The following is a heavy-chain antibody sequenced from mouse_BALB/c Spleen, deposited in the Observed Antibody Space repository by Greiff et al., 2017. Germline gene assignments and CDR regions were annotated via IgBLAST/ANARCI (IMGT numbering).Heavy chain of an antibody. Sequence: QVQLKESGPGLVAPSQSLSITCTVSGFSLTSYDISWIRQPPGKGLEWLGVIWTGGGTNYNSAFMSRLSISKDNSKSQVFLKMNSLQTDDTAIYYCVRDRGYDGYAMDYWGQGTSVTVSS. CDR2: IWTGGGT. CDR1: GFSLTSYD. D-gene: IGHD2-2*01. J-gene: IGHJ4*01. V-gene: IGHV2-9-2*01. CDR3: VRDRGYDGYAMDY.